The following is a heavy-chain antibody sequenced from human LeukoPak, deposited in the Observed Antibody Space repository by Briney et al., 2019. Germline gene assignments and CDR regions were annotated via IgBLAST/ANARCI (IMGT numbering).Heavy chain of an antibody. V-gene: IGHV3-21*01. CDR2: ISSSSSYI. CDR3: AREAPTYDY. D-gene: IGHD1-1*01. Sequence: GGSLRLSCAASGFIFGDCTMNWVRQAPGRGLEWVSSISSSSSYIYYADSVKGRFTISRDNAKNSLYLQMNSLRAEDTAVYYCAREAPTYDYWGQGTLVTVSS. J-gene: IGHJ4*02. CDR1: GFIFGDCT.